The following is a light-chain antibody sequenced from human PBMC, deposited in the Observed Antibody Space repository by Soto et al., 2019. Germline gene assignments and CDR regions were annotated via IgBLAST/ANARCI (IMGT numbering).Light chain of an antibody. CDR1: SSDVGGYNY. Sequence: QSVLTQPPSASGSPGQSVTISCTGTSSDVGGYNYVSWYQQHPGKAPKLMISEVSKRPSGVPDRFSGSKSGNTASLAVSGLQAEDEADYYCSSFAGNNNLVFGGGTQLTLL. V-gene: IGLV2-8*01. CDR2: EVS. J-gene: IGLJ2*01. CDR3: SSFAGNNNLV.